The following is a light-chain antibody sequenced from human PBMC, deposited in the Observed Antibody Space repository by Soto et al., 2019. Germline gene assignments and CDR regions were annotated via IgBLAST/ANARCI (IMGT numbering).Light chain of an antibody. CDR3: QQYYNWPRT. Sequence: IVMTQSPATLSVSPGERATLSCRASENIDTNVAWYQQKPGQAPRLLFYGASTRAPGLPARFSGTGSGTEVTLTINSLQAEDAAVYYCQQYYNWPRTFGQGTRLEI. V-gene: IGKV3-15*01. J-gene: IGKJ5*01. CDR1: ENIDTN. CDR2: GAS.